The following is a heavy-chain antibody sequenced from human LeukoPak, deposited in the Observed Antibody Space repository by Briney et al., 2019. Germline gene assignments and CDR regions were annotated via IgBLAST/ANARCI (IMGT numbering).Heavy chain of an antibody. V-gene: IGHV3-49*03. D-gene: IGHD3-16*02. CDR1: GFTFGDYA. J-gene: IGHJ6*03. CDR3: TRDISRPPRAPFYYYYYMDV. Sequence: GGSLRLPCTASGFTFGDYAMSWFRQAPGKGLEWVGFIGSKAYGGTTEYAASVKGRFTISRDDSKSIAYLQMNSLKTEDTAVYYCTRDISRPPRAPFYYYYYMDVWGKGTTVTVSS. CDR2: IGSKAYGGTT.